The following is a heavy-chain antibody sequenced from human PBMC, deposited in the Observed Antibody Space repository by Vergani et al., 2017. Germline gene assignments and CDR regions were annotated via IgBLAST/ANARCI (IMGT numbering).Heavy chain of an antibody. Sequence: EVQLVQSGAEVKKPGESLKISCKGSGYSFTSYWIGWVRQMPGKGLEWMGIIYPGDSDTRYSPSFQGQVTISADKSISTAYLQWSSLKASDTAMYYCARGGVNVVSYYGPAPYWYFDLWGRGTLVTVSS. CDR1: GYSFTSYW. V-gene: IGHV5-51*01. D-gene: IGHD1-26*01. CDR3: ARGGVNVVSYYGPAPYWYFDL. J-gene: IGHJ2*01. CDR2: IYPGDSDT.